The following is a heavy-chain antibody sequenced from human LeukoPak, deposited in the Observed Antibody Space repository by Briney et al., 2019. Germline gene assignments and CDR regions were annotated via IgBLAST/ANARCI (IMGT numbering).Heavy chain of an antibody. J-gene: IGHJ4*02. V-gene: IGHV4-59*12. D-gene: IGHD3-10*01. CDR3: ARDGTYGSFDH. CDR1: GGSISSYY. Sequence: PSETLSLTCTVSGGSISSYYWSWIRQPPGKGLEWIGYIYYSGSTNCNPSLKSRVTISVDTSKNQFSLNLKSVTAADTAVYYCARDGTYGSFDHWGQGILVTVSS. CDR2: IYYSGST.